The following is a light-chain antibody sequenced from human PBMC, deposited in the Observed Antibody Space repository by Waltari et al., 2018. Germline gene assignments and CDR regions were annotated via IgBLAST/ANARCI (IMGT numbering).Light chain of an antibody. Sequence: DVMMTQSPLSLPVTLGQPASISCTSRQSLVHSAGNTHLTWFTQRPGQSPRRLIYRVFNRDSGVPDRFSGSGSGTDFTLKISRVEAEDVGVYYCMQGTHWPYTFGQGTKLDIK. CDR2: RVF. CDR3: MQGTHWPYT. CDR1: QSLVHSAGNTH. J-gene: IGKJ2*01. V-gene: IGKV2-30*02.